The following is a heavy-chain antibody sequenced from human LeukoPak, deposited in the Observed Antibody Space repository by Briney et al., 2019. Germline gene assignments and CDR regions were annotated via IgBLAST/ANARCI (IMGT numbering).Heavy chain of an antibody. J-gene: IGHJ4*02. V-gene: IGHV4-59*01. D-gene: IGHD6-19*01. CDR1: GGSISSYY. CDR2: IYYSGST. Sequence: SETLSLTCTVSGGSISSYYWSWIRQPPRKGLEWIGYIYYSGSTNYNPSLKSRVTISVDTSKNQFSLKLSSVTAADTAVYYCARDRGGRSSGFLDYWGQGTLVTVSS. CDR3: ARDRGGRSSGFLDY.